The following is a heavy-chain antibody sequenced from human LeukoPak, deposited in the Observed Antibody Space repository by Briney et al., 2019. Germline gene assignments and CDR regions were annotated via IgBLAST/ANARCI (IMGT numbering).Heavy chain of an antibody. CDR1: GGSFSGYY. CDR2: INHSGST. V-gene: IGHV4-34*01. J-gene: IGHJ4*02. Sequence: PSETLSLTCAVYGGSFSGYYWSWIRQPPGKGLEWIGEINHSGSTNYNPSLKSRVTISVDTSKNQFSLKLSSVTAADTAVYYCAHEAYNYNPYLGYWGQGTLVTVSS. D-gene: IGHD1-1*01. CDR3: AHEAYNYNPYLGY.